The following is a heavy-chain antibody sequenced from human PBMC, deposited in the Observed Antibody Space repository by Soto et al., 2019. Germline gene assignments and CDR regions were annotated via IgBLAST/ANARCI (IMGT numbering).Heavy chain of an antibody. V-gene: IGHV4-61*01. D-gene: IGHD6-19*01. CDR1: GGSVSGGSYY. J-gene: IGHJ5*02. CDR2: IYHSGST. CDR3: ARGSIGWDYNWFDP. Sequence: PSETLSLTCTVSGGSVSGGSYYWSWIRHPPGKGLEWIGNIYHSGSTNYNPSLKSRVTISVDTSKNQFFLKLSSVTAADTAVYYCARGSIGWDYNWFDPWGQRTPVTVSS.